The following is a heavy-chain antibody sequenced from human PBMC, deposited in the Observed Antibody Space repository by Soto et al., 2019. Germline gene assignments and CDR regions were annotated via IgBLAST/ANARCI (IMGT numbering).Heavy chain of an antibody. CDR1: GGTFSSYA. V-gene: IGHV1-69*13. CDR2: IIPIFGTA. CDR3: AGGDFWSGYHKRMYGMDV. Sequence: SVKVSCKASGGTFSSYAISWVRQAPGQGLEWMGGIIPIFGTANYAQKFQGRVTITADESTSTAYMELSSLRSEDTAVYYCAGGDFWSGYHKRMYGMDVWGQGTTVTVSS. J-gene: IGHJ6*02. D-gene: IGHD3-3*01.